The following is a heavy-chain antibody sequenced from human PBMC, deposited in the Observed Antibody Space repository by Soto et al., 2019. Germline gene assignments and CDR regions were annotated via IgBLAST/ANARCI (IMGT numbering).Heavy chain of an antibody. CDR1: GGSISSSSYY. CDR3: ARQEVSGVFDY. J-gene: IGHJ4*02. V-gene: IGHV4-39*01. D-gene: IGHD3-10*01. Sequence: SETLSLTCTVSGGSISSSSYYWGWIRQPPGKGLEWIGSIYYSGSTYYNPSLKSRVTISVDTSKNQFSLKLSSVTAADTAVYYCARQEVSGVFDYWGQGTLVTVSS. CDR2: IYYSGST.